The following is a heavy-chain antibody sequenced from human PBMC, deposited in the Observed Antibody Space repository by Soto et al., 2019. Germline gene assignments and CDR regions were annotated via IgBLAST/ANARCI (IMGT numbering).Heavy chain of an antibody. CDR3: ARDTSNSFDY. J-gene: IGHJ4*02. V-gene: IGHV1-18*01. CDR2: ISPHNGNT. D-gene: IGHD2-2*01. Sequence: HVQLVQSGGELKKPGASVKDSCNTSGYTFNTYFITWVRQAPGQGLEWMGWISPHNGNTNYAEKFQGRVTMTTDTITKTAYMELRNLRFDDTAVYYCARDTSNSFDYWGQGTLVTVSS. CDR1: GYTFNTYF.